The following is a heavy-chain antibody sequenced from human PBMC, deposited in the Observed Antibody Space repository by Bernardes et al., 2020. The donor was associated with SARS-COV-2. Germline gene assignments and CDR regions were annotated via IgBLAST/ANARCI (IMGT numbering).Heavy chain of an antibody. J-gene: IGHJ6*02. CDR2: INPKSGGT. D-gene: IGHD6-19*01. Sequence: ASVKVSCKTSGYTFTDFYIHWLRQAPGQRLEWMGWINPKSGGTNYAQKFQGRVTMTRDTSSSTVYMELNWLRVDDTAIYYCASRHSSFAFYGLDVWGQGTTVIVSS. V-gene: IGHV1-2*02. CDR1: GYTFTDFY. CDR3: ASRHSSFAFYGLDV.